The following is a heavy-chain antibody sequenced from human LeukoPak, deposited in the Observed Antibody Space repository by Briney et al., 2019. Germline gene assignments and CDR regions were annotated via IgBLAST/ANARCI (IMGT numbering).Heavy chain of an antibody. CDR2: ISWNSGSI. V-gene: IGHV3-9*01. J-gene: IGHJ4*02. CDR1: GFTFDDYA. D-gene: IGHD3-22*01. CDR3: AKDIDPYYYDSSGSSFFDY. Sequence: GGSLRLSCAASGFTFDDYAMHWVRQAPGKGLEWVSGISWNSGSIGYADSVKDRFTISRDNAKNSLYLQMNSLRAEDTALYYCAKDIDPYYYDSSGSSFFDYWGQGTLVTVSS.